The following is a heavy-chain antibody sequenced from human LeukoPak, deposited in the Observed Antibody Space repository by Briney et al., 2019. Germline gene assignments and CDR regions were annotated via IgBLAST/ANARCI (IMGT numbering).Heavy chain of an antibody. Sequence: GGSLRLSCAASGFTFSDYYMSWIRQAPGKGLEWVSYIGSSGSTIYYADSVKGRFTISRDNAKNSLYLQMDSLGPEDTAVYYCARDPYSGNYGNDYYYYMDVWGKGTTVTISS. CDR2: IGSSGSTI. V-gene: IGHV3-11*04. J-gene: IGHJ6*03. CDR3: ARDPYSGNYGNDYYYYMDV. CDR1: GFTFSDYY. D-gene: IGHD1-26*01.